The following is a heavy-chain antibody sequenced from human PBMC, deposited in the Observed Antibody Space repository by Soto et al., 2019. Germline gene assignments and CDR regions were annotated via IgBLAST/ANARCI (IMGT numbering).Heavy chain of an antibody. CDR3: EVQLWLPSSFDY. J-gene: IGHJ4*02. V-gene: IGHV1-2*02. CDR1: GYTFTGYY. Sequence: GASVKVSCKASGYTFTGYYMHWVRQAPGQGLEWMGWINPNSGGTNYAQKFQGRVTMTRDTSISTAYMELSRLRSDDTAVYYCEVQLWLPSSFDYWGQATLVTVSS. CDR2: INPNSGGT. D-gene: IGHD5-18*01.